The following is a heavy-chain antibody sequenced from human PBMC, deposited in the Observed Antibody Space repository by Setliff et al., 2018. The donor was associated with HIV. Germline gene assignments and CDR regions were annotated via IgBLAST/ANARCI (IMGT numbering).Heavy chain of an antibody. D-gene: IGHD6-13*01. CDR1: GGSLSNYY. CDR2: VYFSGST. J-gene: IGHJ6*03. V-gene: IGHV4-59*01. CDR3: VRGGYSSTWYYYYYMDV. Sequence: SETLSLTCTVSGGSLSNYYWSWIRQSPGKGLVWVGYVYFSGSTEYNPSLRGRVTISVDTSKNQLSLKLTSVTAADTAVYYCVRGGYSSTWYYYYYMDVWGKGTTVTVS.